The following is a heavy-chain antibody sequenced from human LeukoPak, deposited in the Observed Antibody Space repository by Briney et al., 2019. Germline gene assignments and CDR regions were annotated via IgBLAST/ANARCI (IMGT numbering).Heavy chain of an antibody. J-gene: IGHJ4*02. CDR3: ARLAYYYDSSGYYSDY. Sequence: ASVKVSCKASGGTFSSYAISWVRQAPGQGLEWMGGNIPIFGTANYAQKFQGRVTITADESTSTAYMELSSLRSEDTAVYYCARLAYYYDSSGYYSDYWGQGTLVTVSS. V-gene: IGHV1-69*13. D-gene: IGHD3-22*01. CDR2: NIPIFGTA. CDR1: GGTFSSYA.